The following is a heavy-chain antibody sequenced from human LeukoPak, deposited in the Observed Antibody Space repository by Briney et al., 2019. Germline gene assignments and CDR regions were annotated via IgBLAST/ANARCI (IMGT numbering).Heavy chain of an antibody. CDR2: INPNSGDT. D-gene: IGHD1-26*01. CDR3: ARGGVGASHFDY. J-gene: IGHJ4*02. V-gene: IGHV1-2*02. Sequence: ASVKVSCKASGYTFTGYYMHWVRQAPGQGLEWMGWINPNSGDTNYAQKFQGRVTMTRDTSISTAYMELSRLRSDDTAVYYCARGGVGASHFDYWGQGTLVTVSS. CDR1: GYTFTGYY.